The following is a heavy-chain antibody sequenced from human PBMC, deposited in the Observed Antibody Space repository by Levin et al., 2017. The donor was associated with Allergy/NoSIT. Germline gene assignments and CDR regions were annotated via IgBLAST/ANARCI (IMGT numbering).Heavy chain of an antibody. J-gene: IGHJ3*02. V-gene: IGHV4-34*01. CDR2: INHSGST. D-gene: IGHD5-18*01. CDR3: ARGSTWIQLWSGDHDAFDI. Sequence: SQTLSLTCAVYGGSFSGYYWSWIRQPPGKGLEWIGEINHSGSTNYNPSLKSRVTISVDTSKNQFSLKLSSVTAADTAVYYCARGSTWIQLWSGDHDAFDIWGQGTMVTVSS. CDR1: GGSFSGYY.